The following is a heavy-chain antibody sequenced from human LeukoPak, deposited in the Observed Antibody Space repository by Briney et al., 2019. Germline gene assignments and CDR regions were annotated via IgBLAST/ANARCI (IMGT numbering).Heavy chain of an antibody. J-gene: IGHJ4*02. CDR2: NSNSGSTI. V-gene: IGHV3-48*02. CDR3: AGGAFDILTGYYDY. D-gene: IGHD3-9*01. CDR1: GFTFSSYS. Sequence: PGGSLRLSCAASGFTFSSYSMNWVRQAPGKGLEGVSYNSNSGSTIYYADSVKGRFIISSDNAKNSLYLQMSRLRDEDTAVYYCAGGAFDILTGYYDYWGQGTLVTVSS.